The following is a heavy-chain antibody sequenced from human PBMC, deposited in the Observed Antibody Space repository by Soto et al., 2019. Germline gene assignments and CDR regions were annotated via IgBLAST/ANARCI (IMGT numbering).Heavy chain of an antibody. CDR3: ARHEVGATNDYYYYGMDV. CDR2: IYPGDSDT. Sequence: GESLKISCKGSGYSFTSYWIGWVRQMPGKGLEWMGIIYPGDSDTRYSPSFQGQVTTSADKSISTAYLQWSSLKASDTAMYYCARHEVGATNDYYYYGMDVWGQGTTVTVSS. V-gene: IGHV5-51*01. J-gene: IGHJ6*02. CDR1: GYSFTSYW. D-gene: IGHD1-26*01.